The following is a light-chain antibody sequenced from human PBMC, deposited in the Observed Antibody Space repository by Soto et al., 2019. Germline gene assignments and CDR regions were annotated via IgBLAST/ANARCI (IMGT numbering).Light chain of an antibody. V-gene: IGKV3-15*01. CDR1: QSVSTN. J-gene: IGKJ4*01. Sequence: EIVMTQSPATLSVSPGERATLSCRASQSVSTNLAWYQQKPGQAPRLLMYGASTRATGIPARFSGSGSGTEFTLTISSLQSEDFAVYYCHQYNKWPSFTFGGGTMVEIK. CDR2: GAS. CDR3: HQYNKWPSFT.